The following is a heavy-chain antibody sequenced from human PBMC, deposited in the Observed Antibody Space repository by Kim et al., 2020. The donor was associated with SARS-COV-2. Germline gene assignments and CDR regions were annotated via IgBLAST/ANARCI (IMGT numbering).Heavy chain of an antibody. Sequence: SETLSLTCTVSGGSISSYYWSWIRQPPGKGLEWIGYIYYSGSTNYNPSLKSRVTISVDTSKNQFSLKLSSVTAADTAVYYCARTRLGSSSTMEDYYGMDV. V-gene: IGHV4-59*01. CDR1: GGSISSYY. CDR3: ARTRLGSSSTMEDYYGMDV. J-gene: IGHJ6*01. CDR2: IYYSGST. D-gene: IGHD2-2*01.